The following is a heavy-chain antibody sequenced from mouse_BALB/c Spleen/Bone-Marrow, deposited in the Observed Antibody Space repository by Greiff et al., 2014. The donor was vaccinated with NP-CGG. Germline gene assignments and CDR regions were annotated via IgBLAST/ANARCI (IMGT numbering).Heavy chain of an antibody. V-gene: IGHV1-7*01. J-gene: IGHJ3*01. Sequence: QVQLKESGAELAKPGASVKMSCKASGYTFTSYWMHWVKQRPGQGLEWIGYINPSTGYTEYNQKFKDKATLTADKSSSTAYMQLSSLTSEDSAVYYCARVKGYGYVWFACWGQGTLVTVSA. CDR3: ARVKGYGYVWFAC. CDR2: INPSTGYT. D-gene: IGHD1-2*01. CDR1: GYTFTSYW.